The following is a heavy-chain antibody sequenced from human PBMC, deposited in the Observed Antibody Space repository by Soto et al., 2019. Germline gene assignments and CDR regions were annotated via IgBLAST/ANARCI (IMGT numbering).Heavy chain of an antibody. D-gene: IGHD3-22*01. CDR3: ARKNYYDTGGYRNYYFDY. J-gene: IGHJ4*02. CDR1: GFTFSSYG. CDR2: IKSDGINK. Sequence: GGSLRLSCAASGFTFSSYGMHWVRQTPGKGLEWVAVIKSDGINKFYIDSVKGRFTISRDNSKKTLYLQMNNLRPEDTGIYYCARKNYYDTGGYRNYYFDYWGQGILVTVSS. V-gene: IGHV3-30*03.